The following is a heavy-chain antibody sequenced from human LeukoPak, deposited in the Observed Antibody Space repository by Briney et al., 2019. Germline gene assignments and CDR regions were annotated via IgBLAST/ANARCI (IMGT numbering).Heavy chain of an antibody. J-gene: IGHJ5*02. CDR2: IYTSGST. V-gene: IGHV4-4*09. CDR3: ARLILVSSSRGWFDP. CDR1: GGSISSYY. D-gene: IGHD6-6*01. Sequence: SETLSLTCTVSGGSISSYYWSWIRQPPGKGLEWIGYIYTSGSTNYNPSLKSRVTISVDTSKNQFSLKLSSVTAADTAVYYCARLILVSSSRGWFDPWGQGTLVTVSS.